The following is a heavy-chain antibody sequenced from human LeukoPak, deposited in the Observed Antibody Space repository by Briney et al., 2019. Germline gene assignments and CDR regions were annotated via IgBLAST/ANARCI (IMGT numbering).Heavy chain of an antibody. CDR2: ISYDGSNK. D-gene: IGHD6-19*01. CDR3: ARDSQSSGYSSGWSPFGYYYYGMDV. V-gene: IGHV3-30*04. CDR1: GFTFSSYA. J-gene: IGHJ6*02. Sequence: PGGSLRLSCAASGFTFSSYAMHWVRQAPGKGLEWVAVISYDGSNKYYADSVKGRFTISRDNSKNTLYLQMNSLRAEDTAVYYCARDSQSSGYSSGWSPFGYYYYGMDVWGQGTTVTVSS.